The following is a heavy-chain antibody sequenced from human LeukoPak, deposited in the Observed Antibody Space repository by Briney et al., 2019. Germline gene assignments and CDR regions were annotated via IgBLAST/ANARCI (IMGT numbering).Heavy chain of an antibody. CDR2: IHYSGST. CDR3: ARQSGTSKRTAT. V-gene: IGHV4-39*01. J-gene: IGHJ5*02. Sequence: SETLFLTCTVSGGSISSESSEGYYWGWIRQPPGKGLEWFGNIHYSGSTYYNPSLKSRVTTTVDTSKNQFSLKLNSVTATATAVYYCARQSGTSKRTATWGQGTLVTVPS. D-gene: IGHD1-1*01. CDR1: GGSISSESSEGYY.